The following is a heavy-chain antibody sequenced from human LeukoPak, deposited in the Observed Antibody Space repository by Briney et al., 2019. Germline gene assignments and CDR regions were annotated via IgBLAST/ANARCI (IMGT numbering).Heavy chain of an antibody. CDR1: GFTFTSSA. Sequence: SVKVSCKASGFTFTSSAMQWVRQARGQRLEWIGWIVVGSGNTNYAQKFQERVTITRDVSTSTAYMELSSLRSEDTAVYYCAVAYYYDSSGYYSAYGMDVWGQGTTVTVSS. CDR3: AVAYYYDSSGYYSAYGMDV. J-gene: IGHJ6*02. D-gene: IGHD3-22*01. V-gene: IGHV1-58*02. CDR2: IVVGSGNT.